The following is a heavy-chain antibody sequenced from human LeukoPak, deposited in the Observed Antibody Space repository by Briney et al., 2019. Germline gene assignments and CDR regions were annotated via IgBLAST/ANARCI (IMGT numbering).Heavy chain of an antibody. V-gene: IGHV4-31*03. CDR1: GDSVSRGGYY. CDR3: ARGYDSNSYSPGFDP. Sequence: SQTLSPTCTVSGDSVSRGGYYWSWIRQHPVKGLEWIGYIYSSGSTFYNPSLKSRLALSKDTSKNQFSLNLSSVTAADTAVYYCARGYDSNSYSPGFDPWGQGTLVTVSS. J-gene: IGHJ5*02. D-gene: IGHD3-22*01. CDR2: IYSSGST.